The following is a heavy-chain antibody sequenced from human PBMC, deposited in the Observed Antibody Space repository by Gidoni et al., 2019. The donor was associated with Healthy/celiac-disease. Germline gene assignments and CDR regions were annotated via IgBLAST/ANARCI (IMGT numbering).Heavy chain of an antibody. D-gene: IGHD6-6*01. Sequence: EVQLVESGGGLVQPGRSLRLSCAASGFTFDDYAMHWVRQAPGKGLEWVSGISWNSGSIGYADSVKGRFTISRDNAKNSLYLQMNSLRAEDTALYYCAKESLQLTPHAFDIWGQGTMVTVSS. CDR1: GFTFDDYA. CDR2: ISWNSGSI. J-gene: IGHJ3*02. CDR3: AKESLQLTPHAFDI. V-gene: IGHV3-9*01.